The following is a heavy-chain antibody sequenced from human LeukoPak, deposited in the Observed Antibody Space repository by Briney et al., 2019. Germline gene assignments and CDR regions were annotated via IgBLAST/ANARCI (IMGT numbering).Heavy chain of an antibody. CDR3: ARVFSGSYFYYFDY. V-gene: IGHV3-74*01. CDR1: GFTFSSYW. D-gene: IGHD1-26*01. Sequence: GGSLRLSCAASGFTFSSYWMHWVRQAPGKGLVWVSRINSDGSSTSYADSVKGRFTISRDSAKNTLYLQMNSLRAEDTAVYYCARVFSGSYFYYFDYWGQGTLVTVSS. CDR2: INSDGSST. J-gene: IGHJ4*02.